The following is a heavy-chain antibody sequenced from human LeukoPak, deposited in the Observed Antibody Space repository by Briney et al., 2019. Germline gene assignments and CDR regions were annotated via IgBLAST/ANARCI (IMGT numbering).Heavy chain of an antibody. Sequence: GGSLRLSCAASGFTFSTYVMNWVRQAPGKGLEWVSSISSSGKYIYYAESVKGRFTISRDNAKNSLYLQMNSLRAEDMAVYYCARRSYGSWGYWGQGTLVTVSS. J-gene: IGHJ4*02. CDR1: GFTFSTYV. CDR3: ARRSYGSWGY. CDR2: ISSSGKYI. D-gene: IGHD3-16*02. V-gene: IGHV3-21*01.